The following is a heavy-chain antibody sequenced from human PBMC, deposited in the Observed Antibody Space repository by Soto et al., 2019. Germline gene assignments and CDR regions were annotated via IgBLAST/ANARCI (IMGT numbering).Heavy chain of an antibody. Sequence: QVQLQESGPGLVKPSQTLSLTCTVSGGSISSGGYYWSWIRQHPGKGLEWIGYTYYSGSTYYNPSLKSRVTISVDTSKNQFSLKLSSVTAADTAVYYCAREVVVTAIYFDYWGQGTLVTVSS. D-gene: IGHD2-21*02. CDR3: AREVVVTAIYFDY. J-gene: IGHJ4*02. V-gene: IGHV4-31*03. CDR1: GGSISSGGYY. CDR2: TYYSGST.